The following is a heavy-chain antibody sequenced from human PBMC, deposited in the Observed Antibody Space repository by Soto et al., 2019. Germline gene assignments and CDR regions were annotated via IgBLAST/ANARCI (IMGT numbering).Heavy chain of an antibody. CDR3: ARSGGGSGWL. CDR1: GDSVSTGSKY. D-gene: IGHD6-19*01. V-gene: IGHV4-61*01. Sequence: SETLSLTCTVSGDSVSTGSKYWSLSRQPPGKALEWIAYIYSSGSTNYNPSLKSRVTISRDTSKNQFSLKMTSVTAEDTAVYYCARSGGGSGWLGGQGTLVTVSS. J-gene: IGHJ4*02. CDR2: IYSSGST.